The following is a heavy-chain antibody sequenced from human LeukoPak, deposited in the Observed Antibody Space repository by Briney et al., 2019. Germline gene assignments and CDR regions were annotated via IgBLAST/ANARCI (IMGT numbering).Heavy chain of an antibody. CDR3: ARDRRTAAAGYYYYYYIDV. J-gene: IGHJ6*03. Sequence: GSLRLSCAASGFAFSSYNMNWVRQAPGKGLEWVSSISSSSSYIYYADSVKGRLTISRDNAKNSLYLQMNSLRAEDTAVYYCARDRRTAAAGYYYYYYIDVWGKGTTVTVSS. D-gene: IGHD6-13*01. CDR2: ISSSSSYI. CDR1: GFAFSSYN. V-gene: IGHV3-21*01.